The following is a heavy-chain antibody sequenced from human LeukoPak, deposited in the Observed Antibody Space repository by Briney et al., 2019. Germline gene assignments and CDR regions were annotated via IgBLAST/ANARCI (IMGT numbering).Heavy chain of an antibody. CDR1: GGTFSSYA. Sequence: ASVKVSCKASGGTFSSYAISWVRQAPGQGLEWMGWINPNSGGTNYAQKFQGRVTMTRDTSISTAYMELSRLRSDDTAVYYCARGVFPERRGGYRAGIAAAYWGQGTLVTVSS. D-gene: IGHD6-13*01. V-gene: IGHV1-2*02. J-gene: IGHJ4*02. CDR3: ARGVFPERRGGYRAGIAAAY. CDR2: INPNSGGT.